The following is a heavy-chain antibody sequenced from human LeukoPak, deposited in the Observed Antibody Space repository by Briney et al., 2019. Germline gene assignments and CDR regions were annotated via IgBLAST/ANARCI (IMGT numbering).Heavy chain of an antibody. J-gene: IGHJ4*02. CDR2: ISAGKSDT. CDR3: ARDGIKYSSLPFYFDY. CDR1: GYTFTSYG. Sequence: GASVKVSCKASGYTFTSYGISWVRQAPGQGLEWMGWISAGKSDTNYARKFRGRVTMTTDTSTNTVYMELRSLTFDDTAVYFCARDGIKYSSLPFYFDYWGQGTLVTVSS. D-gene: IGHD3-22*01. V-gene: IGHV1-18*01.